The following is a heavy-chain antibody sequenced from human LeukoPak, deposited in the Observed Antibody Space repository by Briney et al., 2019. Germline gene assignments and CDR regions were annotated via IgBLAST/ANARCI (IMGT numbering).Heavy chain of an antibody. Sequence: QSGGSLRLSCAASGFTFSSYAMSWVRQAPGKGLEWVSAISGSGGSTYYADSVKGRFTISRDNSKNTLYLQMNSLRAEDTAVYYCAKDQAGGWYENWFDPWGQGTLVTVSS. CDR3: AKDQAGGWYENWFDP. J-gene: IGHJ5*02. D-gene: IGHD6-19*01. V-gene: IGHV3-23*01. CDR1: GFTFSSYA. CDR2: ISGSGGST.